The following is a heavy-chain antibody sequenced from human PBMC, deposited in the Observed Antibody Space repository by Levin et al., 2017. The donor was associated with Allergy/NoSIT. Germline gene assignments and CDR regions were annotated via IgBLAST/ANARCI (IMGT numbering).Heavy chain of an antibody. Sequence: GSLRLSCATSGFPFSTYGMNWVRQAPNKGLEWVALISSGGSPTYYADSVKGRFTVSRDNSKNTLYLQMNSLRPEDTAVYYCAARVFDYWGQGAPVAVSS. D-gene: IGHD6-13*01. CDR1: GFPFSTYG. CDR3: AARVFDY. CDR2: ISSGGSPT. J-gene: IGHJ4*02. V-gene: IGHV3-30*03.